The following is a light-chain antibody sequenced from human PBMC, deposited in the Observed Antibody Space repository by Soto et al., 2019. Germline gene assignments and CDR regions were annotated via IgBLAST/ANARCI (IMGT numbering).Light chain of an antibody. V-gene: IGLV2-11*01. Sequence: QSALTPPRSVSGSPGQSVTISCTGTSSDVGGYNYVSWYQQHPGKAPKLMIYDVTKRPSGVPDRFSGSKSGNTASLTISGLQADDEAEYYCCSYAGSYSFEVFGGVTKLTVL. CDR2: DVT. CDR3: CSYAGSYSFEV. CDR1: SSDVGGYNY. J-gene: IGLJ2*01.